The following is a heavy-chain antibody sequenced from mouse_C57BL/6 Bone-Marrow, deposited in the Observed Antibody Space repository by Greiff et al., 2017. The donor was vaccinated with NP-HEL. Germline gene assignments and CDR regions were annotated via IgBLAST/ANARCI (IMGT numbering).Heavy chain of an antibody. D-gene: IGHD3-3*01. V-gene: IGHV5-2*01. CDR1: EYAFPSHY. J-gene: IGHJ1*03. CDR3: ARHDVGCCDFDV. CDR2: INSDGGST. Sequence: EVKLVESGGGLVQPGESLKLSCESTEYAFPSHYMSWVRKTPEKRLELVAAINSDGGSTYYPDPMERRFIISRDNTKKPLYLQMSTVTSEDTASYYCARHDVGCCDFDVWGTGTTVTVSS.